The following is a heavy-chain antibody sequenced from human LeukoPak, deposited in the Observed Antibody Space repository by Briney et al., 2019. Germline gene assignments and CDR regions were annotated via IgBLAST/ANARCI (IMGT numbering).Heavy chain of an antibody. V-gene: IGHV4-31*02. D-gene: IGHD3-3*01. CDR1: GFTFSSYA. Sequence: LRLSCAASGFTFSSYAMSWVRQHPGKGLELIGYIYYSGSTYYNPSLKSRVTMSVDTSKKQFSLKLSSVTAADTAVYFCSRQNITAWYFDLWGRGTLVTVSS. CDR2: IYYSGST. J-gene: IGHJ2*01. CDR3: SRQNITAWYFDL.